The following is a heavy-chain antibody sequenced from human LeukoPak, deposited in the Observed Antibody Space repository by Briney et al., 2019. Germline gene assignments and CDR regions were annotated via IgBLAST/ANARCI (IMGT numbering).Heavy chain of an antibody. V-gene: IGHV3-13*01. CDR1: GFTFSSYD. D-gene: IGHD6-13*01. CDR2: IGTAGDI. CDR3: VRGGSSWSGGYYYSCDMDV. J-gene: IGHJ6*02. Sequence: PGGSLRLSCGASGFTFSSYDMHWVRQVIGKGLEWVSAIGTAGDIHYAGFVKGRFTVSRENGKNSFHLQMNSLRAGDTAVYYCVRGGSSWSGGYYYSCDMDVWGQGTTVTVSS.